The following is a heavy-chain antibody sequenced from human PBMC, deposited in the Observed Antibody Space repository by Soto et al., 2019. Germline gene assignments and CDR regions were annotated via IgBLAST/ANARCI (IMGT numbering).Heavy chain of an antibody. CDR2: ISYDGTNK. CDR3: ARDLQAYSCGWFFDY. V-gene: IGHV3-30-3*01. J-gene: IGHJ4*02. CDR1: EFTFSYYA. D-gene: IGHD6-19*01. Sequence: GGSLRLSCAASEFTFSYYAMHWVRQAPGKGLEWVAVISYDGTNKYYADSVKGRFTISRDNSKNTLYLQMNSLRTEDTAVYYCARDLQAYSCGWFFDYWGQGTLVTVSS.